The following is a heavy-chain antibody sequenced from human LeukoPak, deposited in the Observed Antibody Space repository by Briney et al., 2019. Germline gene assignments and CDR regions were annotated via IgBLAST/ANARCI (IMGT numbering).Heavy chain of an antibody. CDR3: ARDQEGFDY. CDR2: IYPRDGST. Sequence: ASVKVSCKASGYTFTSNYIHWVRQAPGQGLEWMGMIYPRDGSTSYAQKFQGRVTVTRDTSTSTVHMELSGLRSEDTAVYYCARDQEGFDYWGQGTLVTVSA. J-gene: IGHJ4*02. CDR1: GYTFTSNY. V-gene: IGHV1-46*01.